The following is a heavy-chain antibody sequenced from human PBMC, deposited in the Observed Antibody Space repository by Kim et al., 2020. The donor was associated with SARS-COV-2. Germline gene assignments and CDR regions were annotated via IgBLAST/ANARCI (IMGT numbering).Heavy chain of an antibody. V-gene: IGHV1-69*01. J-gene: IGHJ4*02. D-gene: IGHD3-22*01. CDR3: ARRYYDSSGYYYFDY. Sequence: QKFQGRVTITADESTSTAYMELSSLRSEDTAVYYCARRYYDSSGYYYFDYWGQGTLVTVSS.